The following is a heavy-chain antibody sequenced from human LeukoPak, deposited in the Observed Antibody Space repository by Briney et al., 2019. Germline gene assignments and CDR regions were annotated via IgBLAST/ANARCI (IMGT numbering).Heavy chain of an antibody. Sequence: SETLSLTCTVSGYSISSGYYWGWIRQPPGKGLEWIGSIYYSGSTYYNPSLKSRVTISVDTSKNQFSLKLSSVTAADTAVYYCARVAPTYYYDSSGLGLDYWGQGTLVTVSS. D-gene: IGHD3-22*01. CDR1: GYSISSGYY. V-gene: IGHV4-38-2*02. CDR2: IYYSGST. J-gene: IGHJ4*02. CDR3: ARVAPTYYYDSSGLGLDY.